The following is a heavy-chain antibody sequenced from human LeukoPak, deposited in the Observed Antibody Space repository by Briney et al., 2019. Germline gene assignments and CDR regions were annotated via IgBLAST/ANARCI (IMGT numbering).Heavy chain of an antibody. CDR2: INPSGST. V-gene: IGHV4-34*01. CDR1: GGSFSGYY. D-gene: IGHD3-22*01. CDR3: ARGRQEISMILVVMTGVSYYLDV. Sequence: SETLSLTCAVYGGSFSGYYWTWIRQSPGKGLEWIGEINPSGSTYYNPSLKSRLTVSRATSKNQFSLRLSSVTAADTAVYYCARGRQEISMILVVMTGVSYYLDVWGIGTTVTVS. J-gene: IGHJ6*03.